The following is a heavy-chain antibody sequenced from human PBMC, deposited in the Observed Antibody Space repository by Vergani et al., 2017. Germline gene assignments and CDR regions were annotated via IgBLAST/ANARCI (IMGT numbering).Heavy chain of an antibody. Sequence: QLQLQQSGPGLVKPSETLFLTCTVSADSISSGSYYWGWIRQPPGKSLEWIGSIYYSGLTYYNPSLKSRVAISVDTSKNQFSLKLSSVTAADTAVYYCASNTVDFWSGYQLYLPTRYYYMDVWGKGP. CDR2: IYYSGLT. V-gene: IGHV4-39*07. CDR1: ADSISSGSYY. D-gene: IGHD3-3*01. J-gene: IGHJ6*03. CDR3: ASNTVDFWSGYQLYLPTRYYYMDV.